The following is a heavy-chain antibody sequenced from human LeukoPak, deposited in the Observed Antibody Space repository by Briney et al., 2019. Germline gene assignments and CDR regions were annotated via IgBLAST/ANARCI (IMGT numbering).Heavy chain of an antibody. D-gene: IGHD1-26*01. Sequence: ASVKVSCKASGYTFTDYYMHWVRQAPGQGLEWMGWINPKSGATNSAQKFQGRVTMTRGTSINTAYMELSRLRSDDTAVYYCAAWELHPIPFDYWGQGTLVTVSS. CDR3: AAWELHPIPFDY. J-gene: IGHJ4*02. CDR1: GYTFTDYY. CDR2: INPKSGAT. V-gene: IGHV1-2*02.